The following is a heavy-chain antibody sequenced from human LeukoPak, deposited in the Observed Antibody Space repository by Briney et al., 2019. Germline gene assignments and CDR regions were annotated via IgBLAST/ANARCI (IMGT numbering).Heavy chain of an antibody. D-gene: IGHD2-21*02. V-gene: IGHV4-30-2*01. J-gene: IGHJ4*02. CDR1: GGSLTSGGSS. CDR3: ARVGSGPLAVTFFDF. Sequence: SETLSLTCTVSGGSLTSGGSSWTWIRQPPGKGLERIGYIHHTGSAYYNESLKSRVAISVDPSKNQFSLWLTSVTAADPAVSYCARVGSGPLAVTFFDFWGQGALVTVSS. CDR2: IHHTGSA.